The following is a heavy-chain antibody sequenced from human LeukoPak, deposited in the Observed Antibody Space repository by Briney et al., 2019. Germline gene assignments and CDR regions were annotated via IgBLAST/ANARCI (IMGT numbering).Heavy chain of an antibody. D-gene: IGHD6-25*01. V-gene: IGHV3-11*01. CDR2: ISGSGTTI. Sequence: GGSLGLSCAASGFTLSDYYVSWIRQPPGKGLEWVSYISGSGTTIYYADSVEGRFTISRDNAKNSVYLQMNSLRGEDTAVYFCARDGSRGAFDIWGQGTMVSVSS. CDR3: ARDGSRGAFDI. CDR1: GFTLSDYY. J-gene: IGHJ3*02.